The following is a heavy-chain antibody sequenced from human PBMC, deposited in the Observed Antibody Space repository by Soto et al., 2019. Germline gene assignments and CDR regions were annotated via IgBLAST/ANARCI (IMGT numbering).Heavy chain of an antibody. Sequence: PGGSLRLSCAASGFTFSSYSMNWVRQAPGKGLEWVSSISSSSSYIYYADSVKGRFTISRDNAKNSLYLQMNSLRAEDTAVYYCARGRGYSYGPYFDYWGQGTLVTVSS. D-gene: IGHD5-18*01. V-gene: IGHV3-21*01. CDR3: ARGRGYSYGPYFDY. CDR1: GFTFSSYS. J-gene: IGHJ4*02. CDR2: ISSSSSYI.